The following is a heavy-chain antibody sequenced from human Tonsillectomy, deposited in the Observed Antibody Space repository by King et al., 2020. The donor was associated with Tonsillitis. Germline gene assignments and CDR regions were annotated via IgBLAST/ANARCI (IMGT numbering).Heavy chain of an antibody. CDR3: ARDAGYYDSRADAFDI. V-gene: IGHV1-46*01. CDR1: GYTFTSYY. Sequence: VQLVESGAEVKKPEASVKLSCKASGYTFTSYYMHWVRQAPGQGLEWMGIINPSDGSTSYAQKFQGRVTMTRDTSTSTVYMELSSLRSEDTAVYYCARDAGYYDSRADAFDIWGQGTMVTVSS. D-gene: IGHD3-22*01. CDR2: INPSDGST. J-gene: IGHJ3*02.